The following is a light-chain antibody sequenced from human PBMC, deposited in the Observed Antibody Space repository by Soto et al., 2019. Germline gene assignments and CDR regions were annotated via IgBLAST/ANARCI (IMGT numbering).Light chain of an antibody. J-gene: IGKJ1*01. V-gene: IGKV3-20*01. CDR2: GAS. CDR1: QSINNNF. Sequence: ETVLTHSPGTLSLSAGEIATVSCRASQSINNNFLAWYQLRPGQAPRLLISGASSRATGIPDRISGSGSGTDFTLTITRVEPEDSAMYYCQHYVGSPTFGQGTKVDI. CDR3: QHYVGSPT.